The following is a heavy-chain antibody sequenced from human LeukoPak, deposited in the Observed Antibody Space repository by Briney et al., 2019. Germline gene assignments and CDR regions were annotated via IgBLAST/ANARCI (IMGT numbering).Heavy chain of an antibody. Sequence: SETLSLTCAVYGGSFSGYYWSWIRQPPGKGLEWIGEINHSGCTNYNPSLKSRVTISVDTSKNQFSLKLSSVTAADTAVYYCARGPTADYWGQGTLVTVSP. J-gene: IGHJ4*02. CDR3: ARGPTADY. D-gene: IGHD1-1*01. V-gene: IGHV4-34*01. CDR1: GGSFSGYY. CDR2: INHSGCT.